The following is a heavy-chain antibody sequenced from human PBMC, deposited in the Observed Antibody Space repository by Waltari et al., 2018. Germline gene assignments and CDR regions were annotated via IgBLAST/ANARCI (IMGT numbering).Heavy chain of an antibody. Sequence: QLQLQESGPGLVKPSEPLSLTCTVSGASVSSSVHYWGWIRQSPGKGLEWIGSITHSGSSYYNPSLRSRVTLLVDTSKNQFSLRVNSVTAADMALYYCARHMTTVTTSSFDYWGQGALVTVSS. CDR3: ARHMTTVTTSSFDY. CDR1: GASVSSSVHY. J-gene: IGHJ4*02. V-gene: IGHV4-39*07. CDR2: ITHSGSS. D-gene: IGHD4-17*01.